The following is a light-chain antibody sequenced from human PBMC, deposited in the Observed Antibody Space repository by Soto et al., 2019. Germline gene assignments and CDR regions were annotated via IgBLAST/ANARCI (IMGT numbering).Light chain of an antibody. Sequence: EIVLTQSPGTLSLSPGERATLSCRASQSVSNNYLAWYQQKPGQAPRFLMYGASSRATGTPDRFSGSGSGTDLTLTISRLELEDYAVYYCQQYCSSPVSFGPGTKVYIK. CDR1: QSVSNNY. J-gene: IGKJ3*01. CDR2: GAS. CDR3: QQYCSSPVS. V-gene: IGKV3-20*01.